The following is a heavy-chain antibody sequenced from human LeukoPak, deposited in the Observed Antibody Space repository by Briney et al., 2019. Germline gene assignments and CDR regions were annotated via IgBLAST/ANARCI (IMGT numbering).Heavy chain of an antibody. V-gene: IGHV1-8*01. CDR1: GYTFTSYD. Sequence: GPVKVSCKASGYTFTSYDINWVRQATGQQLEWMGWMNPNSGNTGYAQKFQGRVTMTRNTSVSTAYMELSSLRAEDTAVYYCARETSGYYYGSGSLDYWGQGTLVTVSS. CDR2: MNPNSGNT. D-gene: IGHD3-10*01. CDR3: ARETSGYYYGSGSLDY. J-gene: IGHJ4*02.